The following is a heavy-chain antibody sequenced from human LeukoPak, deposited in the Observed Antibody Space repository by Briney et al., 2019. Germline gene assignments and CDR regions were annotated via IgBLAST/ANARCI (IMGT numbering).Heavy chain of an antibody. CDR2: IRQDGSEK. CDR3: ARDIHTQLTGEEEDAFDI. J-gene: IGHJ3*02. D-gene: IGHD7-27*01. V-gene: IGHV3-7*05. Sequence: GGSLRLSCAASGFTFSSYWMSWVRQAPGKGLEWVANIRQDGSEKYYVDSVKGRFTISRDNAKNSLYLQMNSLRAEDTAVYYCARDIHTQLTGEEEDAFDIWGQGTKVTVSS. CDR1: GFTFSSYW.